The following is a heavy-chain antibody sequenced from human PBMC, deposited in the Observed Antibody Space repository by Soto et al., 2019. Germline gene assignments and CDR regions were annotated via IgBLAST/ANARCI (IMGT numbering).Heavy chain of an antibody. CDR1: GGSISSYY. J-gene: IGHJ4*02. D-gene: IGHD2-2*01. CDR2: IYYSGST. Sequence: QVQLQESGPGLVKPSETLSLTCTVSGGSISSYYWSWIRQPPGKGLEWIGYIYYSGSTNYNPSLKSRVTISVDTSKNQFSLKLSSVTPADTAVYYCARQPFACSSTSCYASYFDYWGQGTLVTVSS. V-gene: IGHV4-59*08. CDR3: ARQPFACSSTSCYASYFDY.